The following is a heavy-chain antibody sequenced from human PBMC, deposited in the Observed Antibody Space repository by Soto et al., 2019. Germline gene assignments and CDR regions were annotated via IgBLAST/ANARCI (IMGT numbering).Heavy chain of an antibody. CDR2: VNHRGST. CDR3: ARGSIAAAGADY. CDR1: GGSFSGYY. V-gene: IGHV4-34*01. D-gene: IGHD6-13*01. Sequence: QVQLQQWGAGLLKPSETLSLTCAVYGGSFSGYYWSWIRQPPGQGLEWIGEVNHRGSTNCTPSLKSRVTISVDTSKNQFSLKLSSVTAADTAVYCCARGSIAAAGADYWGQGTLVTVSS. J-gene: IGHJ4*02.